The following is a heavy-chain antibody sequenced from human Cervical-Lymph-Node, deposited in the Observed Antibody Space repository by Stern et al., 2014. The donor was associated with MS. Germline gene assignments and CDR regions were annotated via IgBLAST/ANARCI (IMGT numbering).Heavy chain of an antibody. Sequence: QLVESGPGLVKPSQTLSLTCTVSGASISTVGYYWSWIRQHPGKGLEWLAYISYNGLTYYNPSLKRRVSISADTSNNQFSLNLTSVTAADTALYYCARGDRLWGSFDYWGQGTLVAVSS. CDR2: ISYNGLT. CDR3: ARGDRLWGSFDY. D-gene: IGHD3-16*01. V-gene: IGHV4-31*03. J-gene: IGHJ4*02. CDR1: GASISTVGYY.